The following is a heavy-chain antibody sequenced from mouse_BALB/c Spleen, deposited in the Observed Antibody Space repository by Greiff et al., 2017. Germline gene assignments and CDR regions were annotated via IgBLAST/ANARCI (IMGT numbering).Heavy chain of an antibody. V-gene: IGHV1S81*02. CDR3: ARERGNAPFAY. D-gene: IGHD2-1*01. Sequence: QVHVKQPGAELVKPGASVKLSCKASGYTFTSYWMHWVKQRPGQGLEWIGEINPSNGRTNYNEKFKSKATLTVDKSSSTAYMQLSSLTSEDSAVYYCARERGNAPFAYWGQGTLVTVSA. J-gene: IGHJ3*01. CDR2: INPSNGRT. CDR1: GYTFTSYW.